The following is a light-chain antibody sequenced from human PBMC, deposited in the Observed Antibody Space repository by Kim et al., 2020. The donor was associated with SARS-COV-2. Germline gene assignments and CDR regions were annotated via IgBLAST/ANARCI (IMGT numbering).Light chain of an antibody. CDR2: YDS. Sequence: SYELTQPPSVSVAPGKTARITCGGNNIGSKSVHWYQQKPGQAPVLVIYYDSDRPSGIPERFSGSNSGNTVTLTISRVEAGDEADYYCQVWDSSSDHVVFSGGTQLTVL. V-gene: IGLV3-21*04. CDR3: QVWDSSSDHVV. CDR1: NIGSKS. J-gene: IGLJ2*01.